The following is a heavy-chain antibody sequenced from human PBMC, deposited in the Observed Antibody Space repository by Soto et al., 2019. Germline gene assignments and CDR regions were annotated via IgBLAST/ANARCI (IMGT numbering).Heavy chain of an antibody. J-gene: IGHJ3*02. D-gene: IGHD2-21*02. V-gene: IGHV3-30*18. CDR1: GFTFSSYG. CDR3: AKPHGGNSAAFDI. CDR2: ISYDGSNK. Sequence: AGSLRLSCAASGFTFSSYGMHWVRQAPGKGLEWVAVISYDGSNKYYADSVKGRSTISRDNSKNTLYLQMNSLRAEDTAVYYCAKPHGGNSAAFDIWGQGTMVTVSS.